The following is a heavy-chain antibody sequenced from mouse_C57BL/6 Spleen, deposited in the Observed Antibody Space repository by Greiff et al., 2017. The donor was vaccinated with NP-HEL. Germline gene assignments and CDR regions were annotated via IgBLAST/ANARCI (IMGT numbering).Heavy chain of an antibody. CDR1: GYTFTSYW. V-gene: IGHV1-64*01. D-gene: IGHD6-1*01. CDR3: ARGGSYARDY. Sequence: QVQLQQPGAELVKPGASVPLSCKASGYTFTSYWLHWVKQRPGQGLEWIGMLHPNSGSTNYNEKFKSKATLTVEKAASTAYMQLSSLTSEDAAVYYCARGGSYARDYGGQGTSVTVSS. CDR2: LHPNSGST. J-gene: IGHJ4*01.